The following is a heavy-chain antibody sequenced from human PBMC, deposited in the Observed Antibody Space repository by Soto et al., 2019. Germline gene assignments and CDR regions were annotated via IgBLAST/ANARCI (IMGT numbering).Heavy chain of an antibody. CDR2: IWYDGSNK. CDR1: GFTFSSYG. Sequence: GGSLRLSCAASGFTFSSYGMHWVRQAPGKGLEWVAVIWYDGSNKYYADSVKGRFTISRDNSKNTLYLQMNSLRAEDTAVYYCARQTRRSGAAAGTRSYYYYGMDVWGQGTTVTVSS. J-gene: IGHJ6*02. D-gene: IGHD6-13*01. CDR3: ARQTRRSGAAAGTRSYYYYGMDV. V-gene: IGHV3-33*01.